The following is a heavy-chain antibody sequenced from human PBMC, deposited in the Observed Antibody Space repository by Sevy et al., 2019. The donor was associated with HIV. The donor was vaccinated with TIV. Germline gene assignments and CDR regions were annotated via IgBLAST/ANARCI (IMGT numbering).Heavy chain of an antibody. CDR3: ARDASHWNRVDY. CDR2: SNNDGRGT. CDR1: GFTFSSHW. V-gene: IGHV3-74*01. D-gene: IGHD1-1*01. J-gene: IGHJ4*02. Sequence: GGSLRLSCAASGFTFSSHWMHWVRQVPGKGLVWVSRSNNDGRGTSYADSVKGRFTISRDNAKNTLYLQMNSLRAEDTAFYYCARDASHWNRVDYWGQGTLVTVSS.